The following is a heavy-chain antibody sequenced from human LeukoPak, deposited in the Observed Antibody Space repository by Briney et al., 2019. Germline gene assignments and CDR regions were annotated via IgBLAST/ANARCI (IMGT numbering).Heavy chain of an antibody. CDR2: IDYSGNT. J-gene: IGHJ4*02. CDR3: ARGYCSGGSCPLDH. Sequence: PSETLSLTCTVSGASISSYYWNWIRQPPGKGLEWIGYIDYSGNTNYNSSLKSRVTISRDTSKDQFSLRLTPVTAADTSVYFCARGYCSGGSCPLDHWGQGTLVTVSS. D-gene: IGHD2-15*01. CDR1: GASISSYY. V-gene: IGHV4-59*01.